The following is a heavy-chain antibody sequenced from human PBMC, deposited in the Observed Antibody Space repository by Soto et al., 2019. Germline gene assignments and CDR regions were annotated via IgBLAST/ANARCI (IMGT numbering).Heavy chain of an antibody. CDR3: ARRGVVVPAATNWLDP. CDR2: IYYSGST. CDR1: GGSISSSSYY. Sequence: SETLSLTCTVSGGSISSSSYYWGWIRQPPGKGLEWIGSIYYSGSTYYNPSLKSRVTISVDTSKNQFSLKLTSVTAADTAVYYCARRGVVVPAATNWLDPWGQGTLVTVSS. V-gene: IGHV4-39*01. D-gene: IGHD2-2*01. J-gene: IGHJ5*02.